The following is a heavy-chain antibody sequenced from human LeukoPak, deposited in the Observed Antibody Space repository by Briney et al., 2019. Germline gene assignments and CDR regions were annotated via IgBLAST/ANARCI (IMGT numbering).Heavy chain of an antibody. CDR1: RFTFSSYA. Sequence: GGSLRLSCAASRFTFSSYAMSWVRQAPGKGLEWVSAISGSGSSTHYADSVKGRFTISRDNSKNTLYLQMNSLRAEDTAVYYCAKSSYYDSSGYYREYYFDYWGQGTLVTVSS. V-gene: IGHV3-23*01. D-gene: IGHD3-22*01. CDR3: AKSSYYDSSGYYREYYFDY. CDR2: ISGSGSST. J-gene: IGHJ4*02.